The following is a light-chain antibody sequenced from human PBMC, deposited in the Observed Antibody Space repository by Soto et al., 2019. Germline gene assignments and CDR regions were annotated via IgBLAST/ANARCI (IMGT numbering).Light chain of an antibody. J-gene: IGKJ2*01. CDR1: QSVSSY. CDR3: QQRSNWTT. V-gene: IGKV3-11*01. CDR2: DAS. Sequence: EIVLTQSPATLSLSPGERATLSCRASQSVSSYLAWYQQKPGQAPMLLIYDASNRATGIPARFSGSGSGTDFTLTIISLEPEDFAVYYCQQRSNWTTFGQGTKLEIK.